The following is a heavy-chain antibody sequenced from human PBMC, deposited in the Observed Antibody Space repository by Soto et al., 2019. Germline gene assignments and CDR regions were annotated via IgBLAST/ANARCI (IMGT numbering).Heavy chain of an antibody. D-gene: IGHD2-15*01. J-gene: IGHJ3*02. CDR2: ISAYNGNT. CDR3: ARGNRIEAFDI. V-gene: IGHV1-18*01. CDR1: GYTFSSYG. Sequence: QVKLVQCGAEVKKPGASVRVSCKASGYTFSSYGFSWVRQAPGQGLEWMGWISAYNGNTNYAQKFQGRVTMTTETSTSTAYMELRSLRSDDTAVYYCARGNRIEAFDIWGQGTMVTVSS.